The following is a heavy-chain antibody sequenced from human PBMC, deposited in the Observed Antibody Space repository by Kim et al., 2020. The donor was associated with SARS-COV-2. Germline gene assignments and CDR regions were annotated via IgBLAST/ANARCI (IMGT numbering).Heavy chain of an antibody. CDR3: ARSTQWLVTNWFDP. D-gene: IGHD6-19*01. CDR2: IYYSGST. V-gene: IGHV4-59*13. Sequence: SETLSLTCTVSGGSISSYYWSWIRQPPGKGLEWIGYIYYSGSTNYNPSLMSRVTITVDTSKNQFSLKLSSVTAADTAVYYCARSTQWLVTNWFDPWGQGTLVTVSS. CDR1: GGSISSYY. J-gene: IGHJ5*02.